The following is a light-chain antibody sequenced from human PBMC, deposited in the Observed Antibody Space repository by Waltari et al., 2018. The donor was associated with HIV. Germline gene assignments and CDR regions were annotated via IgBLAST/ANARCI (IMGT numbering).Light chain of an antibody. CDR2: GNR. CDR1: GSNIGAGFG. V-gene: IGLV1-40*01. J-gene: IGLJ3*02. Sequence: QSVLTQPPSVSGAPGQRVTISCTGSGSNIGAGFGVHWYQQLPGTAPKLLILGNRKRPGGVPDRFSGSRCGTSASLAITGRHTEDEADYYCQSYDSSLSGWVFGGGTKLTVL. CDR3: QSYDSSLSGWV.